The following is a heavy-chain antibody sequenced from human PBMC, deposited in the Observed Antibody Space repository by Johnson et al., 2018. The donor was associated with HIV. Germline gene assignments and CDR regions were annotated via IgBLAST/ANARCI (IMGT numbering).Heavy chain of an antibody. Sequence: VQLVESGGGLIQPGGSRRLSCTASKFIFDDYGMSWVRQAPGKGLEWVSGINWNGASTGYADSVKGRFTISRDNAKNSLYLQMNSLKTEDTAVYYCARVWLTAGYSAYEPGAFDIWGQGTMVTVSS. CDR3: ARVWLTAGYSAYEPGAFDI. CDR2: INWNGAST. V-gene: IGHV3-20*04. D-gene: IGHD5-12*01. J-gene: IGHJ3*02. CDR1: KFIFDDYG.